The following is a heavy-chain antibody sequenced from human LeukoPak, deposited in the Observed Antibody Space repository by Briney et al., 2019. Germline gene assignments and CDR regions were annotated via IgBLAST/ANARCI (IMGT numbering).Heavy chain of an antibody. CDR2: ITGSGGNA. CDR3: AKESPGYGSGTSYFYYYSMDV. Sequence: GGSLRLSCAVSGFTFSSCAMSWVRQAPGKGLEWVSTITGSGGNAYYADSVKGRFTISRDNSKNTLYLQMNSLRAEDTAVYYCAKESPGYGSGTSYFYYYSMDVWGQGTTVTVSS. V-gene: IGHV3-23*01. J-gene: IGHJ6*02. D-gene: IGHD3-10*01. CDR1: GFTFSSCA.